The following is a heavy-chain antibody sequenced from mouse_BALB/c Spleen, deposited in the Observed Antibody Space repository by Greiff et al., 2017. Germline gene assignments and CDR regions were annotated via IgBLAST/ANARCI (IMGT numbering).Heavy chain of an antibody. V-gene: IGHV1-4*02. CDR1: GYTFTSYT. J-gene: IGHJ3*01. CDR2: INPSSGYT. CDR3: AHYYYGNGWDGFGFAY. D-gene: IGHD1-1*01. Sequence: QVQLQQSAAELARPGASVKMSCKASGYTFTSYTMHWVKQRPGQGLEWIGYINPSSGYTEYNQKFKDKTTLTADKSSSTAYMQLSSLTSEDSAVYYCAHYYYGNGWDGFGFAYWGQGTLVTVSA.